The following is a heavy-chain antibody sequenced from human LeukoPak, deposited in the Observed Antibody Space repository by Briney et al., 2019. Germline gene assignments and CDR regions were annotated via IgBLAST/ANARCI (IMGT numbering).Heavy chain of an antibody. CDR1: GYTFTGYY. Sequence: ASVKVSCKASGYTFTGYYMHWVRQAPGQGLEWMGWINPNSGGTNYAQKFQGRVTMTRDTSISTAYMELSRLRSDDTAVYYCARRTTYFGWRPSESPSCFDYWGQGTLVTVSS. CDR2: INPNSGGT. J-gene: IGHJ4*02. V-gene: IGHV1-2*02. CDR3: ARRTTYFGWRPSESPSCFDY. D-gene: IGHD3-9*01.